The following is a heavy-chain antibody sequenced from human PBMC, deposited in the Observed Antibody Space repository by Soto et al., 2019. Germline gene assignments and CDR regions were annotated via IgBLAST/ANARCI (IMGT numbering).Heavy chain of an antibody. CDR3: ARALYCGGDCYSWFDP. V-gene: IGHV1-69*02. D-gene: IGHD2-21*02. CDR2: IIPILGIA. Sequence: QVQLVQSGAEVKKPGSSVKVSCKASGGTFSSYTISWVRQATGQGLEWMGRIIPILGIANYAQKFQGRVTITADKSTRTAYMELSSLRSEDTAVYYCARALYCGGDCYSWFDPWGQGTLVTVSS. J-gene: IGHJ5*02. CDR1: GGTFSSYT.